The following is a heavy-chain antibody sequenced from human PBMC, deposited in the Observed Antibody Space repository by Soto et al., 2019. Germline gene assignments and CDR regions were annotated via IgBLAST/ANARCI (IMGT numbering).Heavy chain of an antibody. V-gene: IGHV4-30-2*01. CDR2: IYHSGST. D-gene: IGHD3-16*01. CDR3: ARAWGEAFDY. J-gene: IGHJ4*02. CDR1: GGSISSGGYS. Sequence: SETLSLTCAVSGGSISSGGYSLSWIRQPPGKGLEWIGYIYHSGSTNYNPSLKSRVTISVDTSKNQFSLKLSSVTAADTAVYYCARAWGEAFDYWGQGTLVTVSS.